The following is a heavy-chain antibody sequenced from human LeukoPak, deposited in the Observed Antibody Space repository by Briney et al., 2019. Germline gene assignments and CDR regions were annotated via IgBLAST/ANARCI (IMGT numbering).Heavy chain of an antibody. Sequence: GGSLRLSCAASGFTFIAYSMNWVRQVPGKGLEWVSSISSSSAYIHYADSVEGRFTVSRDNAKNSLYLQMNSLRAEDTAVYYCARENFYDSSGYDAFDIWGQGTMVTVSS. V-gene: IGHV3-21*01. J-gene: IGHJ3*02. CDR1: GFTFIAYS. CDR3: ARENFYDSSGYDAFDI. CDR2: ISSSSAYI. D-gene: IGHD3-22*01.